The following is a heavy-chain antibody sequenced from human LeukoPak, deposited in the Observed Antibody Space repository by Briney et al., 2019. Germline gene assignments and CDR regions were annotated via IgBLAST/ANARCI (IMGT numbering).Heavy chain of an antibody. CDR1: GGTFSSYA. V-gene: IGHV1-69*04. J-gene: IGHJ6*02. CDR2: IIPIFGIA. CDR3: ASWLGYCSSTSCRAPSYYYYGKDV. D-gene: IGHD2-2*01. Sequence: ASVKVSCKASGGTFSSYAISWVRQAPGQGLEWMGRIIPIFGIANYAQKFQGRVTITADKSTSTAYMELSSLRSEDTAAYYCASWLGYCSSTSCRAPSYYYYGKDVWGQGTTVTVSS.